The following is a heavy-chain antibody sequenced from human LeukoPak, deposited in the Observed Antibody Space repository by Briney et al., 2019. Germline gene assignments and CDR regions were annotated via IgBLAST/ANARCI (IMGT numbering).Heavy chain of an antibody. D-gene: IGHD6-19*01. V-gene: IGHV3-30-3*01. Sequence: GGSLRLSCAASGFTFSSYAMHWVRQAPGKGLEWVAVISYDGSNKYYADSVKGRFTISRDNSKNTLYLQMNSLRAEDTAVYYCASYSSGWYAVRYWGQGTLVTVSS. CDR2: ISYDGSNK. J-gene: IGHJ4*02. CDR3: ASYSSGWYAVRY. CDR1: GFTFSSYA.